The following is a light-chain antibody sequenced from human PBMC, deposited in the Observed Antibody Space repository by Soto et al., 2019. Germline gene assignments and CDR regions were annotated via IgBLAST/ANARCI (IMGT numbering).Light chain of an antibody. Sequence: EIVLTQSPGTLSLSPGERATLSCRASQSVISSHLAWYQQKPGQAPRLLIYAASSRATGIPDRFSGTGSGTDFTLTISRLESEDSAVYFCQHYTSSRGFTFGPGTKVDIK. CDR2: AAS. CDR1: QSVISSH. V-gene: IGKV3-20*01. J-gene: IGKJ3*01. CDR3: QHYTSSRGFT.